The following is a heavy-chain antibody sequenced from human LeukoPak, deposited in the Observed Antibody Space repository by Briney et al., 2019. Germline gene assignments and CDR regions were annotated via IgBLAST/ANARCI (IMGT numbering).Heavy chain of an antibody. D-gene: IGHD6-19*01. V-gene: IGHV3-33*01. CDR1: GFTFSSYG. Sequence: GRSLRLSCAASGFTFSSYGMHWVRQAPGKGLEWVAVIWYDGSNKYYADSVKGRFTISRDNSKNTLYLQINSLRAEDTAVYYCARDALDRLGSFDYWGQGTLVTVSS. CDR2: IWYDGSNK. CDR3: ARDALDRLGSFDY. J-gene: IGHJ4*02.